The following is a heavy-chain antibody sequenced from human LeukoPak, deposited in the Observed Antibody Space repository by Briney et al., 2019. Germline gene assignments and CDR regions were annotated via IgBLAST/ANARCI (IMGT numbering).Heavy chain of an antibody. CDR2: ISGSGGST. V-gene: IGHV3-23*01. CDR3: AKHPPVGSRGGMAAAGTRFDP. J-gene: IGHJ5*02. D-gene: IGHD6-13*01. CDR1: GFTFSSYA. Sequence: GGSLRLSCAASGFTFSSYAMSWVRQAPGKGLEWVSAISGSGGSTYYADSVKSRFTISRDNSKNTLYLQMNSLRAEDTAVYYCAKHPPVGSRGGMAAAGTRFDPWGQGTLVTVSS.